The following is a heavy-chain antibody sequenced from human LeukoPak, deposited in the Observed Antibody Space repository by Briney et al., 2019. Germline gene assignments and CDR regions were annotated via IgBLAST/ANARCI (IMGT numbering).Heavy chain of an antibody. D-gene: IGHD6-13*01. CDR2: IYASGSA. V-gene: IGHV4-38-2*02. Sequence: SETLSLTCTVSGYSISSGYYWGWIRQPAGKGLEWIGRIYASGSANYNPSLKSRVTISVDTSKNQFSLKLNSVTAADTAMYYCARDVGSSWFSIWFDPWGQGTLVTVSS. J-gene: IGHJ5*02. CDR3: ARDVGSSWFSIWFDP. CDR1: GYSISSGYY.